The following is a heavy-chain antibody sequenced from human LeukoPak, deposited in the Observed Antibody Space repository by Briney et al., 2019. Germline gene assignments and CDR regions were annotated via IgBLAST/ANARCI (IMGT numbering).Heavy chain of an antibody. CDR1: GGSFSGYY. V-gene: IGHV4-34*01. Sequence: SETLSLTCAVYGGSFSGYYWSWIRQPPGKGLEWIGEINHSGSTNYNPSFKSRVTISVDTSKNQFSLKLSSVTAADTAVYYCARGLAAAGDFDYWGQGTLVTVSS. J-gene: IGHJ4*02. CDR3: ARGLAAAGDFDY. D-gene: IGHD6-13*01. CDR2: INHSGST.